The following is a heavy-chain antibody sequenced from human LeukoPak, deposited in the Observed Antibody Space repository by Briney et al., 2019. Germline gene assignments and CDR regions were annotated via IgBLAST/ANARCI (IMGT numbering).Heavy chain of an antibody. CDR3: AKRITEAAGIYFDS. D-gene: IGHD6-19*01. V-gene: IGHV3-23*01. CDR1: GFSLSSFA. CDR2: IYGGGTNT. J-gene: IGHJ4*02. Sequence: PGGSLRLSCAGSGFSLSSFAMTRVPQAPGKGLEWVSTIYGGGTNTFYADSVKGRFTISRDDSKNMQFLEMDSLRPEDTAVYFCAKRITEAAGIYFDSWGQGTLVTVS.